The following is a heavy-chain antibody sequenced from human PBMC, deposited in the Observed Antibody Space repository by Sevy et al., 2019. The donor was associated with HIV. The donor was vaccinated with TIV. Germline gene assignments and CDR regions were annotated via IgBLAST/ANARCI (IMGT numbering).Heavy chain of an antibody. V-gene: IGHV3-11*04. Sequence: GGSLRLSCAASGFTFSDYYMSWIRQAPGKGLEWVSSISSSGSTIYYADSVKGRFTISRDNAQNSLYLQMNSLRAEDTAVYFCARDLSTVTTNHYFDYWGQGTLVTVSS. D-gene: IGHD4-17*01. CDR3: ARDLSTVTTNHYFDY. J-gene: IGHJ4*02. CDR1: GFTFSDYY. CDR2: ISSSGSTI.